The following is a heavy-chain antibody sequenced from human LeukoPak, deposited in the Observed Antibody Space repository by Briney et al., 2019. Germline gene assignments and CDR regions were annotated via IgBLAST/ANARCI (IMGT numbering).Heavy chain of an antibody. V-gene: IGHV3-21*01. CDR1: GFTFSSYS. D-gene: IGHD6-19*01. CDR3: ARDSVYSSGWYYGY. CDR2: ISSSSSYI. Sequence: GGSLRLSCAASGFTFSSYSMNWVRQAPGKGLEWVSSISSSSSYIYYADSVKGRFTISRDNAKNSMYLQMNSLRAEDTAVYYCARDSVYSSGWYYGYWGQGTLVTVSS. J-gene: IGHJ4*02.